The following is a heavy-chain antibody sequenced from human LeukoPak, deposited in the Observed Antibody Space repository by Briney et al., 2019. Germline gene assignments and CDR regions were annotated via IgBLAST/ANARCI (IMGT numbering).Heavy chain of an antibody. D-gene: IGHD4-11*01. CDR2: ISGSDNST. V-gene: IGHV3-23*01. Sequence: GGSLRLSCAASGFTFSIYAMTWVRQAPGKGVEWVSVISGSDNSTSYADSVKGRFTISRDNSKNTLYLQMNSLRAEDTAVYYCARGRDYSNPDYWGQGTLVTVSS. CDR3: ARGRDYSNPDY. CDR1: GFTFSIYA. J-gene: IGHJ4*02.